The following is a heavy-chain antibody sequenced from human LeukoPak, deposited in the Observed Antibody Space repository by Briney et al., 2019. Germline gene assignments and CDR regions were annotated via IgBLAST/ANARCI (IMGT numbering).Heavy chain of an antibody. D-gene: IGHD6-19*01. V-gene: IGHV1-46*01. J-gene: IGHJ4*02. CDR2: INPSGGST. CDR1: GYTFSSYY. CDR3: ARAHYTYSSGWLFDY. Sequence: ASVKVSCKASGYTFSSYYMHWVRQAPGQGLEWMGIINPSGGSTSYAQKFQGRVTMTRDTSTSTVYMELSSLRSEDTAVYYCARAHYTYSSGWLFDYWGQGTLVTVSS.